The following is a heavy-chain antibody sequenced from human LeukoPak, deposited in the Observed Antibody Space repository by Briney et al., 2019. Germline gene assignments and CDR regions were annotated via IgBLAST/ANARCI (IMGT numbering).Heavy chain of an antibody. D-gene: IGHD3-10*01. CDR3: ARLYGSGDY. V-gene: IGHV1-46*01. CDR1: GYSFTSYY. Sequence: ASVKVSCKASGYSFTSYYIHWVRQAPGQGLEWMGIINPSGGSTSYAQKFQGRLSMTRDTSTSTVYMELSSLRSEDTAVYYCARLYGSGDYWGQGTLVTVSS. J-gene: IGHJ4*02. CDR2: INPSGGST.